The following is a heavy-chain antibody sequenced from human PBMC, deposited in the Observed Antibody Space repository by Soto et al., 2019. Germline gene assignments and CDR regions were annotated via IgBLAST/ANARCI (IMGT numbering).Heavy chain of an antibody. CDR2: ISWDGGST. Sequence: GGSLRLSGAASGSTLDDNTMHWVRPGPGKVREWVSLISWDGGSTYYANPVKARSTISTDNSTNSLKLLMNGLMHEDTASYYYAKDSRGGRSIDYLGLETLIT. D-gene: IGHD2-15*01. CDR1: GSTLDDNT. CDR3: AKDSRGGRSIDY. V-gene: IGHV3-43*01. J-gene: IGHJ4*02.